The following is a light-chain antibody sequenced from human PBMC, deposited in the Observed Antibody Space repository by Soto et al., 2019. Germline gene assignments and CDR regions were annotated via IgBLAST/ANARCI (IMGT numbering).Light chain of an antibody. V-gene: IGKV3-15*01. CDR1: QNVRRN. J-gene: IGKJ4*01. CDR3: QQSNNWPLT. Sequence: VMTQSPATLSVSPGERAILSCRASQNVRRNLAWYHQKPGQAPRLLIYDASTRATGIPARFSGTGSGTEFTLTISTLQSEDFGDYYCQQSNNWPLTFGGGTKVEIK. CDR2: DAS.